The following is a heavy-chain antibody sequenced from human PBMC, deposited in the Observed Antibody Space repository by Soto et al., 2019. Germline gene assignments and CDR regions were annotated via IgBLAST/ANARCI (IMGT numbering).Heavy chain of an antibody. D-gene: IGHD5-12*01. J-gene: IGHJ5*02. CDR3: ATASGYFSEGKFDP. CDR2: ISAYNGNT. CDR1: GYTFTSYG. Sequence: ASVKVSCKASGYTFTSYGISWVRQAPGQGLEWMGWISAYNGNTNYAQKLQGRVTMTTDTSTSTAYMELRSLRSSATAVYSCATASGYFSEGKFDPWGRGTLVTVSS. V-gene: IGHV1-18*01.